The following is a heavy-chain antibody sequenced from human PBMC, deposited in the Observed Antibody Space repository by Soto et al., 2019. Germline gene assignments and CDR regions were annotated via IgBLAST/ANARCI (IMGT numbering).Heavy chain of an antibody. CDR2: IYYSGST. D-gene: IGHD6-13*01. CDR1: GGSISSSSYF. V-gene: IGHV4-39*01. J-gene: IGHJ4*02. Sequence: PSETLSLTCTVSGGSISSSSYFWAWIRQPPGKGLEWIGSIYYSGSTYYNPSLKSRVTISVDTSKNQFSLKLSSVTAADTAVYYCARAAMGGSSWPFDYWGQGTLVTVSS. CDR3: ARAAMGGSSWPFDY.